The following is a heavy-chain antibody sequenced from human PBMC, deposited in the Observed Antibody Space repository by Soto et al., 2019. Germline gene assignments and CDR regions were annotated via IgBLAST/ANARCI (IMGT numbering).Heavy chain of an antibody. D-gene: IGHD2-8*01. V-gene: IGHV1-2*04. CDR1: GYSFTDYH. CDR2: INPKSGGT. CDR3: ARGDSTDCSNGVCSFFYNHDMDV. Sequence: QVQLVQSGAEVKKPGASVKVSCKASGYSFTDYHIHWVRQAPGQELEWLGRINPKSGGTSTAQKFQGWVTMTMDTSISTASMELTRLTSDDTAIYYCARGDSTDCSNGVCSFFYNHDMDVWGQGTTVTVSS. J-gene: IGHJ6*02.